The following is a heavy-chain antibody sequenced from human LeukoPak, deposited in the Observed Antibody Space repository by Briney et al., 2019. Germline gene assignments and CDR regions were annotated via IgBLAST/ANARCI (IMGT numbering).Heavy chain of an antibody. CDR2: ISAYNGNT. D-gene: IGHD3-22*01. V-gene: IGHV1-18*01. CDR1: GYTFTSYG. CDR3: ARSIITPDWFDP. J-gene: IGHJ5*02. Sequence: GASVKVSCKASGYTFTSYGISWVRQAPGQGLEWMGWISAYNGNTNYAQKLQGRVTMTTDTSTSTAYMELSSLRSEDTAVYYCARSIITPDWFDPWGQGALVTVSS.